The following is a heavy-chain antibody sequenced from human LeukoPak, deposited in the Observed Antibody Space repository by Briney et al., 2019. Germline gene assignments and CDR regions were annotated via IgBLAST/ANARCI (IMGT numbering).Heavy chain of an antibody. D-gene: IGHD4-17*01. CDR2: ISGNSNVK. CDR3: ASDLPVTREFDY. Sequence: GGSLRLSCAVSGFTFSSYSMNWVRQAPGKGLEWVSYISGNSNVKNYADSVKGRFTISRDNAKNSLYLRMNSLRAEDTAVYYCASDLPVTREFDYWGQGTLVTVSS. CDR1: GFTFSSYS. V-gene: IGHV3-48*01. J-gene: IGHJ4*02.